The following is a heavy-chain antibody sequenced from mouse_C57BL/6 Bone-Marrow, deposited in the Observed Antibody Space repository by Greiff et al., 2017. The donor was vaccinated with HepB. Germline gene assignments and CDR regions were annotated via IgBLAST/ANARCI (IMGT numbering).Heavy chain of an antibody. CDR1: GFTFSSYG. CDR2: ISSGGSYT. Sequence: EVKLMESGGDLVKPGGSLKLSCAASGFTFSSYGMSWVRQTPDKRLEWVATISSGGSYTYYPDSVKGRFTISRDNAKNTLYLQMSSLKSEDTAMYYCARHRGLPDYWGQGTTLTVSS. CDR3: ARHRGLPDY. V-gene: IGHV5-6*01. J-gene: IGHJ2*01. D-gene: IGHD2-4*01.